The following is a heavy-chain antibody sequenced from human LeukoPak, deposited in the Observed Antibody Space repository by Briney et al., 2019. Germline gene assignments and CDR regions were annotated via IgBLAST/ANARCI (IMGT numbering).Heavy chain of an antibody. CDR2: INTNSGGT. V-gene: IGHV1-2*02. J-gene: IGHJ3*02. CDR3: ARRYCGGDCYSPEDAFDI. Sequence: ASVKVSCKASGYTFTGYYMHWVRQAPGQGLEWMGWINTNSGGTNYAQKFQGRVTMTRDTSISTAYMELSRLRSDDTAVYYCARRYCGGDCYSPEDAFDIWGQGTMVTVSS. D-gene: IGHD2-21*02. CDR1: GYTFTGYY.